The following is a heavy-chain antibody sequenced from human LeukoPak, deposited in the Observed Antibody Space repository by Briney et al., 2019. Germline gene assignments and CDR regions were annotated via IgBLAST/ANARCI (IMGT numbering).Heavy chain of an antibody. J-gene: IGHJ3*02. CDR2: ISAYNGNT. CDR1: GYTFTSYG. V-gene: IGHV1-18*01. Sequence: ASVKVSCKASGYTFTSYGISWVRQAPGQGLEWMGWISAYNGNTNYAQKLQGRVTMTTDTSTSTAYMELRSLRSEDTAVYYCAREGRITMIVVAIGNAFDIWGQGTMVTVSS. D-gene: IGHD3-22*01. CDR3: AREGRITMIVVAIGNAFDI.